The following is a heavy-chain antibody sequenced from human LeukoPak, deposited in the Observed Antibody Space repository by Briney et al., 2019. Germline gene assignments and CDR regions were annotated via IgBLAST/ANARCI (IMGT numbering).Heavy chain of an antibody. Sequence: GGSLRLSCAASGFIFTTYGMHWVRQAPGKGLEWVAVIWYDGSNKYYADSVKGRFTISRDNSKNTLYLQMNSLRAEDTAVYYCAKGLVAVAGREVYFDYWGQGTLVTVSS. CDR2: IWYDGSNK. V-gene: IGHV3-33*06. J-gene: IGHJ4*02. D-gene: IGHD6-19*01. CDR1: GFIFTTYG. CDR3: AKGLVAVAGREVYFDY.